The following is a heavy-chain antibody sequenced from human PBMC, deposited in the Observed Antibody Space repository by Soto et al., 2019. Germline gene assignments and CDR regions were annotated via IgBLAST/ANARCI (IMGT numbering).Heavy chain of an antibody. CDR2: INSSGGST. Sequence: QVQLVQSGAEVEKPGASVKVSCKASGYTFTSYYMHWVRQAPGQGLEWLGIINSSGGSTDYAQKFQGRVTMTRDTSTSTVYMELSSLRSEDTAVYYCAREVTTVTRCFDYWGQGTLITVSS. CDR3: AREVTTVTRCFDY. CDR1: GYTFTSYY. J-gene: IGHJ4*02. V-gene: IGHV1-46*01. D-gene: IGHD4-17*01.